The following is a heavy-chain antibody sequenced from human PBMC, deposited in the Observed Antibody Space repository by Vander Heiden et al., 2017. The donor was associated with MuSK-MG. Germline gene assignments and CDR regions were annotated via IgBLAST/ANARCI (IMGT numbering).Heavy chain of an antibody. CDR2: AHHGGST. J-gene: IGHJ4*02. CDR3: AKNWRYNIDY. CDR1: GGSFSNDNW. Sequence: QVQLQESGPGLVKPSGTLSLTCTVSGGSFSNDNWWSWVRQPPGKGLEWIGEAHHGGSTSDNPSLKSRVTISVEKSTNQLSLKLTSVTAADTAVYYCAKNWRYNIDYWGQGALVTVSS. V-gene: IGHV4-4*02. D-gene: IGHD3-3*01.